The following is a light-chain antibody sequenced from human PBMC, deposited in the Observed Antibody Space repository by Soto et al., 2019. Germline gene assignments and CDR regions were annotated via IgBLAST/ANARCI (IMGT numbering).Light chain of an antibody. CDR1: QSVSSTY. J-gene: IGKJ1*01. V-gene: IGKV3-20*01. CDR3: QQYGSSSWT. CDR2: GAS. Sequence: EIVLTQSPGTLSLSPGERATLSCSASQSVSSTYLAWYQQKPGQAPRLLIYGASSRAADIPDRFCGSGSGTDFTLTISRLEPEDFAVYYCQQYGSSSWTFGQGTKVEIK.